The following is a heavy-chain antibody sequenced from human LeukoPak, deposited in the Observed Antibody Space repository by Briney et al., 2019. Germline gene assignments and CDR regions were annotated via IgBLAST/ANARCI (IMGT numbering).Heavy chain of an antibody. J-gene: IGHJ4*02. CDR3: AKSLIVVVPALSTGSDY. CDR2: ISGSGGST. D-gene: IGHD2-2*01. CDR1: GFTFSSYA. V-gene: IGHV3-23*01. Sequence: PGGSLRLSCAASGFTFSSYAMSWVRQAPGKGLEWVSAISGSGGSTYYADSVKGRFTISRDNSKNTLYLQMNSLRAEDTAVYYCAKSLIVVVPALSTGSDYWGQGTLVTVSS.